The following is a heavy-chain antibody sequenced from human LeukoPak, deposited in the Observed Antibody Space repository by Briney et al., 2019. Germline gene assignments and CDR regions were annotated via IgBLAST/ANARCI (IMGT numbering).Heavy chain of an antibody. V-gene: IGHV3-48*03. CDR1: GFTFSSYE. CDR2: ISSSGSTI. J-gene: IGHJ4*02. CDR3: ARDDYYDSSGYGGYFDY. Sequence: PGGSLRLSCAASGFTFSSYEMNWVRQAPGKGLEWVSYISSSGSTIYYADSVKGRFTISRDNAKNSLYLQMNSLRAEDTAVYCCARDDYYDSSGYGGYFDYWGQGTLVTVSS. D-gene: IGHD3-22*01.